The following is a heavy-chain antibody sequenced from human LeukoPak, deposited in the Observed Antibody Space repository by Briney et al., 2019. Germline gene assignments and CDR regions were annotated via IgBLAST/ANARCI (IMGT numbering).Heavy chain of an antibody. CDR1: GVTFTSSA. J-gene: IGHJ4*02. CDR3: AAGIQLWPFDY. D-gene: IGHD5-18*01. CDR2: IVVGSGNT. V-gene: IGHV1-58*02. Sequence: GTSVKVSCKASGVTFTSSAMQWVRQARGQRLEWIGWIVVGSGNTNYAQKFQERVTITRDMSTSTAYMELSSLRSEDTAVYYCAAGIQLWPFDYWGQGTLVTVSS.